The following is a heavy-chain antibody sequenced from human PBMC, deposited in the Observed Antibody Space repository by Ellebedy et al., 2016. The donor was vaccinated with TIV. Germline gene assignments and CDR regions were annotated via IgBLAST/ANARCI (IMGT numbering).Heavy chain of an antibody. CDR1: GFTFSTYG. CDR3: AKGGVGVDDAFDI. Sequence: PGGSLRLSCAASGFTFSTYGMHWVRQAPGTGVEWMAFTRSDGSKKYYADSVKGRITISRDNSENTLNLQMNSLRAEDTAVYYCAKGGVGVDDAFDIWGQGTMVTVSS. CDR2: TRSDGSKK. V-gene: IGHV3-30*02. J-gene: IGHJ3*02. D-gene: IGHD3-3*01.